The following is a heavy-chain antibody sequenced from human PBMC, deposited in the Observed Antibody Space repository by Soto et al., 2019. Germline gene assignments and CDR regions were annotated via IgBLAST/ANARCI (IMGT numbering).Heavy chain of an antibody. D-gene: IGHD3-22*01. V-gene: IGHV3-23*01. J-gene: IGHJ4*02. CDR2: ISGSGGST. CDR1: GFTFSSYA. CDR3: AKRPMYYYDSSGYYPSAY. Sequence: LRLSCAASGFTFSSYAMSWVRQAPGKGLEWVSAISGSGGSTYYADSVKGRFTISRDNSKNTLYLQMNSLRAEDTAVYYCAKRPMYYYDSSGYYPSAYWGQGTLVTSP.